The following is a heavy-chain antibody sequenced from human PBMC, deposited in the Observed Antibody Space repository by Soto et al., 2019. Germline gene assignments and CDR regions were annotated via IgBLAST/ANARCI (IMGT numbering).Heavy chain of an antibody. D-gene: IGHD6-13*01. CDR2: ISYAGSIQ. V-gene: IGHV3-30*18. CDR3: AKEIRAYSSSWSFDY. CDR1: GFTFSSYG. J-gene: IGHJ4*02. Sequence: QVQLVESGGGVVQPGRSLRLSCAASGFTFSSYGMHWVRQAPGEGLEWVVVISYAGSIQYYTDSAKGRFTISRDNYKSTLYLQMNSLRAEDTAVYYCAKEIRAYSSSWSFDYWGQGTLVTVSS.